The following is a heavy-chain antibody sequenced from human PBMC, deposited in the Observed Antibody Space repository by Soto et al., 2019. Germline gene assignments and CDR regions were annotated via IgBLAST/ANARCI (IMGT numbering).Heavy chain of an antibody. J-gene: IGHJ6*02. V-gene: IGHV1-8*01. CDR3: ARDGGGATDHYYYYGMDV. CDR2: MIPNSGKA. CDR1: GYTFTSYD. Sequence: ASVKVSCKASGYTFTSYDINWVRQATGQGLEWMGGMIPNSGKANYAQKFQGRVTITANTSTSTAYMELSSLRSEDTAVYYCARDGGGATDHYYYYGMDVWGQGTTVTVSS. D-gene: IGHD1-26*01.